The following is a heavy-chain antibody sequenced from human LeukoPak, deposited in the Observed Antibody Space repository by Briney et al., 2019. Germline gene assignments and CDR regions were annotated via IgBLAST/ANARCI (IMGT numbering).Heavy chain of an antibody. V-gene: IGHV4-39*01. D-gene: IGHD2-21*01. Sequence: PSETLSLTCTVSGGSISSSSYYWGWIRQPPGKGLEWIGSIYYSGSTYYNPSLKSRVTISVDTSKNQFSLKLSSVTAADTAVYYCARWRGGYSALDYWGQGTLVTVSS. CDR2: IYYSGST. J-gene: IGHJ4*02. CDR3: ARWRGGYSALDY. CDR1: GGSISSSSYY.